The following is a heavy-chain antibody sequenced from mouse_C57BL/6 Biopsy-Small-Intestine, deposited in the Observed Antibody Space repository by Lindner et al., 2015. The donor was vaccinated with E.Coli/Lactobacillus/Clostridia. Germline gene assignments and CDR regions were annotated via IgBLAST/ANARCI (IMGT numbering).Heavy chain of an antibody. J-gene: IGHJ2*01. CDR3: ARRAQSCYFDY. Sequence: VQLQESGPELVKPGASVKIPCKASGYTFTDYNMDWVKQSHGKSLEWIGDINPNNGGTIYNQKFKGKATLTVDKSSSTAYMQLSSLTTEDSAIYYCARRAQSCYFDYWGQGTTLTVSS. CDR2: INPNNGGT. CDR1: GYTFTDYN. D-gene: IGHD3-2*02. V-gene: IGHV1-18*01.